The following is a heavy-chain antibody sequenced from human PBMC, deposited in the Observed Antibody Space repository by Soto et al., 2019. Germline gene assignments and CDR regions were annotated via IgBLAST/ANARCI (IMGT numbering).Heavy chain of an antibody. Sequence: QLQLQESGPGLVKPSETLSLTCTVSGGSISSSSYYWGWIRQPPGKGLEWIGSIYYSGSTYYNPSLKSRVTISVDTSKNQFSLKLSSVTAADTAVYYCARHSWVAGIDYWGQGTLVTVSS. D-gene: IGHD2-15*01. CDR2: IYYSGST. CDR3: ARHSWVAGIDY. CDR1: GGSISSSSYY. J-gene: IGHJ4*02. V-gene: IGHV4-39*01.